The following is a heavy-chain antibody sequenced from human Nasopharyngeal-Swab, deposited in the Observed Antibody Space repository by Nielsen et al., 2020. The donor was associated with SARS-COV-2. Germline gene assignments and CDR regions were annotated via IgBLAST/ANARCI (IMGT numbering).Heavy chain of an antibody. CDR3: ARDRSGWYLDY. CDR2: ISYDGSNK. J-gene: IGHJ4*02. D-gene: IGHD6-19*01. V-gene: IGHV3-30*04. CDR1: GFTFRSYA. Sequence: LKISCAASGFTFRSYAMHWVRQAPGKGLEWVAVISYDGSNKYYADSVKGRFTISRDNSKNTLYLQMNSLRAEDTAVYYCARDRSGWYLDYWGQGTLVTVSS.